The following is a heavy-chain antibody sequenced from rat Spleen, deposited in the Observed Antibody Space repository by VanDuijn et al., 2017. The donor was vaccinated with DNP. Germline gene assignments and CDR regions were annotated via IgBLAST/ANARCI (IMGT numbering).Heavy chain of an antibody. D-gene: IGHD4-3*01. CDR1: GFTFNNYW. CDR2: ITSSGGIT. J-gene: IGHJ2*01. Sequence: EVQLVESGGDLVQPGRSLKLSCVASGFTFNNYWMTWIRQVPGKGLEWVASITSSGGITYYGDSVKGRFTISRDNAKNTLYLQMNSLRSEDMATYYCARWYSSGFCFDYWGQGVMVTVSS. V-gene: IGHV5-31*01. CDR3: ARWYSSGFCFDY.